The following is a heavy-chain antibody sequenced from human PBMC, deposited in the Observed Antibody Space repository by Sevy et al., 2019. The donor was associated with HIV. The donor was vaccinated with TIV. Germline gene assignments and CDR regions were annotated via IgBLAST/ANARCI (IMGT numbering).Heavy chain of an antibody. CDR3: ATSRRDDYNYFFDY. CDR1: GFTLSRYE. J-gene: IGHJ4*02. D-gene: IGHD4-4*01. V-gene: IGHV3-48*03. CDR2: ISTGGATI. Sequence: GGSLRLSCVASGFTLSRYEVNWVRQAPGKGLQWISYISTGGATIYYSDSLKGRFTISRDNAKNSVQLQMNSLRAEDTALYYCATSRRDDYNYFFDYWGQGTLVTVSS.